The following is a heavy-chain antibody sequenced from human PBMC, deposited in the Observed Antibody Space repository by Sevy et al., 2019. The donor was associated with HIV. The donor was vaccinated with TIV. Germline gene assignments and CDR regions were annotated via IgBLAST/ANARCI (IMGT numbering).Heavy chain of an antibody. Sequence: SETLSLTCTVSGGSISSGGYYWSWIRQHPGKGLEWIGYIYYSGSTYYNPSLKSRVTMSVDTSKNQFSLKLSSVTAADTAVYYCARGRGIAAAGMDVWGQGTTVTVSS. CDR3: ARGRGIAAAGMDV. D-gene: IGHD6-13*01. V-gene: IGHV4-31*03. J-gene: IGHJ6*02. CDR2: IYYSGST. CDR1: GGSISSGGYY.